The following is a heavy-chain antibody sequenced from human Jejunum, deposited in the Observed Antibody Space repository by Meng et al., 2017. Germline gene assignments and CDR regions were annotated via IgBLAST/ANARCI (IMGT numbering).Heavy chain of an antibody. J-gene: IGHJ4*02. V-gene: IGHV4-30-2*01. D-gene: IGHD4-17*01. Sequence: QVQLQESGPGLVKPSQTLSLTCTASGGSMSSSYYSWGWIRQPPGKGLEWIGYIFNSGSTHFNPSLKSRVTISMDSSKNQFSLNLTSVTAGDTAVYYCARGAGDRFDFWGRGTLVTVSS. CDR1: GGSMSSSYYS. CDR2: IFNSGST. CDR3: ARGAGDRFDF.